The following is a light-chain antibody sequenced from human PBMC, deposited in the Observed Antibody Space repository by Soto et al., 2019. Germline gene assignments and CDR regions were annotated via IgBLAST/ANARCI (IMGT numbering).Light chain of an antibody. CDR1: DIGTKS. J-gene: IGLJ3*02. V-gene: IGLV3-21*04. Sequence: SYELTQPPSVSVAPGETARITCGRDDIGTKSVHWYQQKPGQAPVLVISYDSDRPSGIPGRFSGSNSVNTATLIISGVEVGDEGDYFCRVWDVPKGQPVVIGGGTQLTVL. CDR2: YDS. CDR3: RVWDVPKGQPVV.